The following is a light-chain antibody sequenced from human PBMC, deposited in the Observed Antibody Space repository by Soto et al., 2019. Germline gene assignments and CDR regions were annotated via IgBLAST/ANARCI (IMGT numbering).Light chain of an antibody. J-gene: IGKJ5*01. V-gene: IGKV1-27*01. CDR3: QKYNSALFT. Sequence: DIQMTQSPSTLSGSVGDRVTITCRASQTISSWLAWYQQKPGKAPKLLIYAASTLQSGVPSRFSGSGSGTDFTLTISSLQPEDVATYFCQKYNSALFTFGQGTRLEIK. CDR1: QTISSW. CDR2: AAS.